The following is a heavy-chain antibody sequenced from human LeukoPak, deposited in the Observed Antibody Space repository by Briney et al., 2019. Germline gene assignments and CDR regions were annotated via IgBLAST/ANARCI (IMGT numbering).Heavy chain of an antibody. CDR1: GGTFSSYV. D-gene: IGHD5-24*01. CDR2: IIPIFGTA. V-gene: IGHV1-69*13. Sequence: SVKVSCKASGGTFSSYVISWVRQAPGQGLEWMGGIIPIFGTANYAQKFQGRVTITADESTSTAYMEMSSLRSEDTAVYYCARESLTWLQSRTSWFDPWGQGTLVTVSS. CDR3: ARESLTWLQSRTSWFDP. J-gene: IGHJ5*02.